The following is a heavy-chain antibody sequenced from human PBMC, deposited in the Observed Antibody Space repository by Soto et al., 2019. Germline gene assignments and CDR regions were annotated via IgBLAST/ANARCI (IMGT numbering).Heavy chain of an antibody. J-gene: IGHJ5*02. CDR1: GFIFSTYA. V-gene: IGHV3-30-3*01. CDR2: ISYDAGNK. CDR3: ETLDTVAPTGPSDT. Sequence: PGGSLRLSCAASGFIFSTYAMHWVRQAPGKGLEWVAFISYDAGNKNYADSVKGRFTISRDNSKNTLYLQMNSLRREDTAVYYCETLDTVAPTGPSDTWGQGTLVTVSS. D-gene: IGHD1-26*01.